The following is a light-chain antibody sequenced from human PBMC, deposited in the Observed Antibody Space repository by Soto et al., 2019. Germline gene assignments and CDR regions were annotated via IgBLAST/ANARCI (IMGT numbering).Light chain of an antibody. CDR1: SSDVGGYSY. Sequence: QSALTQPRSVSGSPGQSVTISCTGTSSDVGGYSYVSWYQQYPGKAPKVMIYDVSKRPSGVPDRFSGSRSGNTASLTISGLQAEDEADYYFCSYAGSYTWVFGGGTKLTVL. J-gene: IGLJ3*02. CDR3: CSYAGSYTWV. CDR2: DVS. V-gene: IGLV2-11*01.